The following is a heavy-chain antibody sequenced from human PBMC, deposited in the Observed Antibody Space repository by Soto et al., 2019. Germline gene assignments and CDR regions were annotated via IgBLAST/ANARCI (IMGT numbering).Heavy chain of an antibody. CDR2: VSHDGRNT. CDR1: GFTLRNSR. CDR3: AKGGRQWLVTSDFNY. V-gene: IGHV3-30*18. Sequence: HPGGSLRLSCAASGFTLRNSRMSWVRQAPGKGLEWVAVVSHDGRNTHYADSVKGRFTISRDSSKNTVSLEMTSLRAEDTAVYYCAKGGRQWLVTSDFNYWGQGALVTVSS. D-gene: IGHD6-19*01. J-gene: IGHJ4*02.